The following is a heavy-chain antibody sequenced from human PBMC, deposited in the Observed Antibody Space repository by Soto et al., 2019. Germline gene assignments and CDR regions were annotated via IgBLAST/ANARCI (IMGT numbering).Heavy chain of an antibody. CDR1: GFTFSTYS. Sequence: GGSLRLSCVVSGFTFSTYSINWVRQAPGKGLEWVSSISSRSDIYYADSVKGRFTISRDNAKNSVSLQMNSLRAEDTAVYYCAREYTALLLASGLDVWRKGTTVTVSS. CDR3: AREYTALLLASGLDV. CDR2: ISSRSDI. D-gene: IGHD2-2*02. J-gene: IGHJ6*04. V-gene: IGHV3-21*01.